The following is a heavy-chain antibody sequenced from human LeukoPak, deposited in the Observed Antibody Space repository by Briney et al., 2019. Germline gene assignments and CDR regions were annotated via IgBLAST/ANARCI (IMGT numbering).Heavy chain of an antibody. CDR2: INPNSGGT. V-gene: IGHV1-2*02. Sequence: GASVKVSCKASGYTFTSYYMHWVRQAPGQGLEWMGWINPNSGGTNYAQKFQGRVTMTRDTSISTAYMELSRLRSDDTAVYYCARLLGYGSGSYYDDYWGQGTLVTVSS. D-gene: IGHD3-10*01. CDR1: GYTFTSYY. J-gene: IGHJ4*02. CDR3: ARLLGYGSGSYYDDY.